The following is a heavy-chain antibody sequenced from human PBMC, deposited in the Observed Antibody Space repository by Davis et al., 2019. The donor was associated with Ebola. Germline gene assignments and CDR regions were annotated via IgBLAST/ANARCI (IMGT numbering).Heavy chain of an antibody. CDR2: IYYSGST. V-gene: IGHV4-39*01. Sequence: SETLSLTCTVSGGSISSSSYYWGWIRQPPGKGLEWIGSIYYSGSTYYNPSLKSRVAISVGTSKNQFSLKLTSVTAADTAVYYCARGGRWLPKQFYYWGQGTLVTVSS. J-gene: IGHJ4*02. CDR3: ARGGRWLPKQFYY. D-gene: IGHD5-24*01. CDR1: GGSISSSSYY.